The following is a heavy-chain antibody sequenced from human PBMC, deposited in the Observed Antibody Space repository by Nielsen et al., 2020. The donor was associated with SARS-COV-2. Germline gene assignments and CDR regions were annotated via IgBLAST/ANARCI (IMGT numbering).Heavy chain of an antibody. Sequence: SETLSLTCTVSGGSISSYYWSWIRQPPGKGLEWIGYIYYSGSTNYNPSLKSRVTISVDTSKNQFSLKLSSVTAADTAVYYCARAGDGYSLDYWGQGTLVTVSS. CDR2: IYYSGST. D-gene: IGHD5-24*01. CDR3: ARAGDGYSLDY. V-gene: IGHV4-59*13. J-gene: IGHJ4*02. CDR1: GGSISSYY.